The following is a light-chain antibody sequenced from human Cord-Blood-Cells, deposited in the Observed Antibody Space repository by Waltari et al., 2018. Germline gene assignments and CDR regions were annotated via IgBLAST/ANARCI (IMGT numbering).Light chain of an antibody. CDR1: SSYVGGSYY. CDR2: DVS. V-gene: IGLV2-11*01. CDR3: CSYAGSYTYV. J-gene: IGLJ1*01. Sequence: QSALTQPRPVSGSPGQSVPISCTGTSSYVGGSYYFSGSQQHPGKAPKLMIYDVSNRPSGVPDRFSGSKSGNTASLTISGLQAEDEADYYCCSYAGSYTYVFGTGTKVTVL.